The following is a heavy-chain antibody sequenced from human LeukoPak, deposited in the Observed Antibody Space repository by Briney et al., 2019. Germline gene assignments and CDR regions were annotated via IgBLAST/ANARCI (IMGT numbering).Heavy chain of an antibody. CDR3: ARDGDRRYCSSTSCYSGDY. CDR2: ISSSSSYI. D-gene: IGHD2-2*01. J-gene: IGHJ4*02. CDR1: GFTFSSYS. Sequence: GGSLRLSCAASGFTFSSYSMNWVRQAPGKGLEWVSSISSSSSYIYYADSVKGRFTISRDNAKNSLYLQMNSLRAEDTAVYYCARDGDRRYCSSTSCYSGDYWGQGTLVTVSS. V-gene: IGHV3-21*01.